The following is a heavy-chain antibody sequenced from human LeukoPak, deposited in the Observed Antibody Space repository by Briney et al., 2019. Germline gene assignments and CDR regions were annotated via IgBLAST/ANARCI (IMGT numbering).Heavy chain of an antibody. D-gene: IGHD3-10*01. CDR2: IYYSGST. V-gene: IGHV4-59*01. CDR1: GDSISSYY. CDR3: ARVIGRRGYYYYMDV. J-gene: IGHJ6*03. Sequence: PSETQSLTCTVSGDSISSYYWSWIRQPPGKGLEWIGHIYYSGSTNYNPSLRSRVTISVDRSKNQFSLNLSSVSAADTAVFYCARVIGRRGYYYYMDVWGKGTTVTVSS.